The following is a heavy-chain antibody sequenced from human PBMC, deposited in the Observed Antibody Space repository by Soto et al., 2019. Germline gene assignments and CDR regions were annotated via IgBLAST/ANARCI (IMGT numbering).Heavy chain of an antibody. J-gene: IGHJ6*03. Sequence: GSLRLSCAASGFTFSSYAMSWVRQAPGKGLEWVSAISGSGGSTYYADSVKGRFTISRDNSKNTLYLQMNSLRAEDTAVYYCAKEKMCSSGWCPYYYYYMDVWGKGTTVTVSS. CDR1: GFTFSSYA. V-gene: IGHV3-23*01. CDR2: ISGSGGST. CDR3: AKEKMCSSGWCPYYYYYMDV. D-gene: IGHD6-19*01.